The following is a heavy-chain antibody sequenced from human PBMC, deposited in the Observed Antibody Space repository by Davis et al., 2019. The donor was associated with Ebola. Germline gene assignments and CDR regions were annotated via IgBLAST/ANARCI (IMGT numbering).Heavy chain of an antibody. J-gene: IGHJ4*02. V-gene: IGHV5-51*01. D-gene: IGHD3-16*02. CDR1: GYSFTSYW. CDR2: IYPGDSDT. CDR3: ARGGELSLWAFDY. Sequence: GESLKISCQGSGYSFTSYWIGWVRQMPGKGLEWMGIIYPGDSDTRYSPSFQGQVTISADKSNSTAYLQWSSLKASDTAMYYCARGGELSLWAFDYWGQGTLVAVSS.